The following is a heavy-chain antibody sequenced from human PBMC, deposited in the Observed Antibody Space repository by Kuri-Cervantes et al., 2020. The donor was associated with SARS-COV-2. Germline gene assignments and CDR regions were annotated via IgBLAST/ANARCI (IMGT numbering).Heavy chain of an antibody. CDR2: IRSKPNNYAT. D-gene: IGHD2-15*01. V-gene: IGHV3-73*01. J-gene: IGHJ4*02. CDR3: TSGSCSGGRCYYSFDY. Sequence: GGSLRLSCAASGFTFSGSAIHWVRQASGKGLEWVGRIRSKPNNYATAYTASVKGRFTISRDDSENTAYPQMNSLKTEDTAVYFCTSGSCSGGRCYYSFDYWGQGTLVTVSS. CDR1: GFTFSGSA.